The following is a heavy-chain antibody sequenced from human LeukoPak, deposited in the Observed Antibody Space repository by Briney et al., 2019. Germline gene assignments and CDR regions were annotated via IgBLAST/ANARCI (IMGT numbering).Heavy chain of an antibody. D-gene: IGHD3-10*01. CDR3: ARDPHYGSGSLDV. Sequence: GGSLRLSCAASGFTFSNYAMNWVRKAPGKGLEWVSGISGSGGSTYYADSVKGRFTVSRDNSKNTLYLQMNSLRAEDTAVYYCARDPHYGSGSLDVWGKGTTVTISS. CDR1: GFTFSNYA. CDR2: ISGSGGST. V-gene: IGHV3-23*01. J-gene: IGHJ6*04.